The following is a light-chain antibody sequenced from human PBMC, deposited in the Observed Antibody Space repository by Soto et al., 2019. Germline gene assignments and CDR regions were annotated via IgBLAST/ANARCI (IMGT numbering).Light chain of an antibody. J-gene: IGLJ3*02. Sequence: QSAPTQPRSVSGSPGQSVTISCTGTSSDVGGYNYVSWYQQHPGKAPKLMIYDVSKRPSGVPDRFSGSKSGNTASLTISGLQAEDEADYYCCSYAGSYTVFGGGTKVTVL. V-gene: IGLV2-11*01. CDR1: SSDVGGYNY. CDR3: CSYAGSYTV. CDR2: DVS.